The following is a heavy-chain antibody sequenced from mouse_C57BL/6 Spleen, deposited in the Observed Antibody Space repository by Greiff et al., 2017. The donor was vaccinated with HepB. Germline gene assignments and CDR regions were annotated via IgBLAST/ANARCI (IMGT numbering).Heavy chain of an antibody. D-gene: IGHD2-4*01. CDR1: GYTFTSYD. CDR2: SYPRDGST. J-gene: IGHJ2*01. V-gene: IGHV1-85*01. CDR3: ARYDYDDS. Sequence: VQLQQSGPELVKPGASVKLSCKASGYTFTSYDINWVKQRPGQGLEWIGWSYPRDGSTKYTEKFKGQATLTVDTSSRTSYMDLHSLTSEDSAVYFCARYDYDDSWGQGTTLTVSS.